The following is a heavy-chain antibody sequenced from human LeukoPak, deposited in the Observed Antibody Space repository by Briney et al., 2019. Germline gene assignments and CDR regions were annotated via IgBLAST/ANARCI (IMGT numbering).Heavy chain of an antibody. J-gene: IGHJ4*02. D-gene: IGHD3-10*01. V-gene: IGHV4-59*08. Sequence: SETLSLTCTVSGGSISSSYYWSWNRQPPGKGLEWIGYIYYSGSTNYNPSLKSRVTISVDTSKNQFSLKLSSVTAADTAVYYCARVRGHGWGNYFDYWGQGTLVTVSS. CDR1: GGSISSSYY. CDR3: ARVRGHGWGNYFDY. CDR2: IYYSGST.